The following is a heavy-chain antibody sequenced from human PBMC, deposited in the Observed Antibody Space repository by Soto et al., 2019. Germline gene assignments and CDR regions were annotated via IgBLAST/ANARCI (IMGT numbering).Heavy chain of an antibody. CDR2: IRSKAYGGTT. D-gene: IGHD2-8*01. CDR1: GFTFGDYA. J-gene: IGHJ6*02. Sequence: GGSLRLSCTASGFTFGDYAMSWFRQAPGKGLEWVGFIRSKAYGGTTEYAASVKGRFTISRDDSKSIAYLQMNSLKTEDTAVYYCWVRVVLMLVGMDVWGQGTTVTVSS. V-gene: IGHV3-49*03. CDR3: WVRVVLMLVGMDV.